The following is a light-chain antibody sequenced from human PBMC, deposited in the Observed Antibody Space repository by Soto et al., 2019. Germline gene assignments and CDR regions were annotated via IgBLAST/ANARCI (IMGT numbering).Light chain of an antibody. CDR3: HQYGSSPST. CDR1: QSIDTY. V-gene: IGKV1-39*01. J-gene: IGKJ1*01. CDR2: GAS. Sequence: DIQMTQSPSSLSASVGDRVTITFRASQSIDTYLNWYQQKPGKAPKLLIYGASSLQSGVPSRFSGSGSGTDFTLTISRLEPEDFAVYYCHQYGSSPSTFGQGTKVDI.